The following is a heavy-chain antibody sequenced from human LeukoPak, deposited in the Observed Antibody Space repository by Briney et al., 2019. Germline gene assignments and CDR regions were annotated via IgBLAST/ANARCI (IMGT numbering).Heavy chain of an antibody. D-gene: IGHD3-9*01. V-gene: IGHV3-9*01. Sequence: GGSLRLSCAASGFTFDDYAMHWVRQAPGKGLEWVSGISWNSGSIGYADSVKGRFTISRDNAKNSLYLQMNSLRAEDTALYYCAKDTYDILTGYYKGYFDYWGQGTLVTVSS. CDR1: GFTFDDYA. CDR3: AKDTYDILTGYYKGYFDY. CDR2: ISWNSGSI. J-gene: IGHJ4*02.